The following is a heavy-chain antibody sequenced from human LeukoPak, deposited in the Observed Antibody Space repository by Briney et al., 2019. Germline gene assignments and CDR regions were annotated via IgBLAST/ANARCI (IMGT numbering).Heavy chain of an antibody. CDR3: ARYCSGVSCYSGYDY. J-gene: IGHJ4*02. CDR2: ISANGGGT. V-gene: IGHV3-64*01. CDR1: GFTFSTYA. Sequence: GSLRLSCAASGFTFSTYAMHWVRQTPGKGLEYVSAISANGGGTYYANSVKGRFTISRDNSKNTLYLQMGSLRAEDMAVYYCARYCSGVSCYSGYDYWGQGTLVTVSS. D-gene: IGHD2-15*01.